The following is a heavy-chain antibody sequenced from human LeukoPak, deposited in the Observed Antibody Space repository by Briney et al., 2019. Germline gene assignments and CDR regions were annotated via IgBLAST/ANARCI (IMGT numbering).Heavy chain of an antibody. J-gene: IGHJ4*02. Sequence: QPGGSLRLSCAASGFTFSSYWMSWVRQAPGKGLEWVANIKQDGSEKYYVDSVKGRFTISRDNAKNSLYLQTNSLRAEDTAVYYCARIAARDYFDYWGQGTLVTVSS. V-gene: IGHV3-7*01. CDR2: IKQDGSEK. CDR3: ARIAARDYFDY. D-gene: IGHD6-6*01. CDR1: GFTFSSYW.